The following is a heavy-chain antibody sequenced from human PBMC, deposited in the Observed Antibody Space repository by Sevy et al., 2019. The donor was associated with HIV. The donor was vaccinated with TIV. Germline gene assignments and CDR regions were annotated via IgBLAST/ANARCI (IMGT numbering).Heavy chain of an antibody. Sequence: GGSLRLSCSASGFSLDEYAMNWVRQGPGKGLEWVSGISWNSGTIDYADSVKGRFTISRDNAKNSLYLQMNSLRAEDTALYYCARGRGGGTYYFDYWGQGTLVIVS. D-gene: IGHD3-16*01. V-gene: IGHV3-9*01. CDR3: ARGRGGGTYYFDY. J-gene: IGHJ4*02. CDR1: GFSLDEYA. CDR2: ISWNSGTI.